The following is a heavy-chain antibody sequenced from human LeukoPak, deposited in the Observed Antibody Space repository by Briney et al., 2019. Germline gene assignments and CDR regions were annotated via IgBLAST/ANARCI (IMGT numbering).Heavy chain of an antibody. V-gene: IGHV3-23*01. Sequence: GGSLRLSCAASGFTFSSYAVSWVRQAPGKGLEWVSAISGSGGSTYYADSVKGRFTISRDNSKNTLYLQMNGLRAEDTAVYYCARIDNTGWYYFDYWGQGTLVTVSS. J-gene: IGHJ4*02. CDR1: GFTFSSYA. CDR2: ISGSGGST. D-gene: IGHD6-19*01. CDR3: ARIDNTGWYYFDY.